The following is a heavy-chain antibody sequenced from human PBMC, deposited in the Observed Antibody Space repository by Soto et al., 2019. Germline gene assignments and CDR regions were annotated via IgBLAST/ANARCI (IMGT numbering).Heavy chain of an antibody. V-gene: IGHV1-69*02. CDR1: GGTFRTYS. Sequence: QVQLVQSGAEVKKPGSSVKVSCKASGGTFRTYSITWVRQAPGQGLEWMGKIIPILDMANYAQKFQGRVTITADTSTSIAYMELNSLRSEDTAVYYCARGPVVVVPDDMFTRHNWFDPWGQGTRVTVSS. D-gene: IGHD2-2*01. CDR2: IIPILDMA. J-gene: IGHJ5*02. CDR3: ARGPVVVVPDDMFTRHNWFDP.